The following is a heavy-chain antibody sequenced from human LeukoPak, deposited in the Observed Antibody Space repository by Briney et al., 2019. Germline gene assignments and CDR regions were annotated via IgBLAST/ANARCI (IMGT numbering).Heavy chain of an antibody. CDR1: GFTFSSYA. Sequence: GGSLRLSCAASGFTFSSYAMSWVRQAPGKGLEWVSVIYSGGYTDYADSVKGRFTISRDNSKNTLYLQMNSLRAEDTAVYYCARTVTTADWYLDLWGRGTLATVSS. CDR2: IYSGGYT. J-gene: IGHJ2*01. CDR3: ARTVTTADWYLDL. V-gene: IGHV3-66*01. D-gene: IGHD4-17*01.